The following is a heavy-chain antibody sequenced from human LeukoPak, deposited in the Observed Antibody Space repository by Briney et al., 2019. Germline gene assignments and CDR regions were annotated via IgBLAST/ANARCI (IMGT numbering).Heavy chain of an antibody. CDR1: GYTFTSYG. CDR3: ARDVDYSSCVY. Sequence: SVKVSCKASGYTFTSYGISWVRQAPGQGLEWMGGIIPIFGTANYAQKFQGRVTITADESTSTAYMELSSLRSEDTAVYYCARDVDYSSCVYWGQGTLVTVSS. V-gene: IGHV1-69*13. D-gene: IGHD6-19*01. CDR2: IIPIFGTA. J-gene: IGHJ4*02.